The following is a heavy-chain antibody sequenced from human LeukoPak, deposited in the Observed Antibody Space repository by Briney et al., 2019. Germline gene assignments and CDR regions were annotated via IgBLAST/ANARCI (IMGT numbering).Heavy chain of an antibody. J-gene: IGHJ6*03. D-gene: IGHD6-19*01. CDR3: ARQVHEVVSGWYLSNYYYYYMDV. CDR2: IYHSGST. CDR1: GGSISSSNW. Sequence: SETLSLTCAVSGGSISSSNWWSWIRQPPGKGLEWIGEIYHSGSTNYNPSLKSRVTISVDTSKNQFSLKLSSVTAADTAVYYCARQVHEVVSGWYLSNYYYYYMDVWGKGTTVTISS. V-gene: IGHV4-4*02.